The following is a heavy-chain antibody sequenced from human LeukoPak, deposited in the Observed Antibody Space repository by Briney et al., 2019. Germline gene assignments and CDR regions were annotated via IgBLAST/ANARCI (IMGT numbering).Heavy chain of an antibody. V-gene: IGHV3-30-3*01. Sequence: GGSLRLSCAASGFTFSSYAMHWVRQAPGKGLEWVAVISYDGSNKYYADSVKGRFTISRDNSKNTLYLQMNSLRAEDTAVYYCARGPESTLGIWAFDIWGQGTMVTVSS. CDR1: GFTFSSYA. CDR3: ARGPESTLGIWAFDI. D-gene: IGHD5/OR15-5a*01. J-gene: IGHJ3*02. CDR2: ISYDGSNK.